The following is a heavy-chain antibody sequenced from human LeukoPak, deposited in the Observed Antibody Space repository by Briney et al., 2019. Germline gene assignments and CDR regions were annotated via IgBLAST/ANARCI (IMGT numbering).Heavy chain of an antibody. Sequence: PGGSLRLSCAASGFTFSSYAMSWVRQAPGKGLEWVSAISGSGGSTYYADSVKGRFTISRDNSKNTLYLQMNSLRAEDTAVYYCARDREDILTGYFIDYWGQGTLVTVSS. CDR3: ARDREDILTGYFIDY. D-gene: IGHD3-9*01. CDR2: ISGSGGST. CDR1: GFTFSSYA. V-gene: IGHV3-23*01. J-gene: IGHJ4*02.